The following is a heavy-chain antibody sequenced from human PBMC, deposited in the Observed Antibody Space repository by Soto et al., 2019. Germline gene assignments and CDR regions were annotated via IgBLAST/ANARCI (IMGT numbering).Heavy chain of an antibody. CDR2: ISSGGSTV. J-gene: IGHJ4*02. V-gene: IGHV3-48*03. CDR1: GFSFSNYE. Sequence: GGSLRLSCAASGFSFSNYEMNWVRQAPGKGLEWVAYISSGGSTVHYADSVRGRFTVSRDNARNSLYLQMNTLRVEDTALYYCARDRAAGGYWGQGTLVTLSS. D-gene: IGHD6-13*01. CDR3: ARDRAAGGY.